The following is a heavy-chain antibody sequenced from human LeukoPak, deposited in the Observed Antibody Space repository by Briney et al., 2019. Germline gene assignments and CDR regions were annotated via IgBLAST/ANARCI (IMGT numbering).Heavy chain of an antibody. CDR3: ARGNLRLSSWTKYNWFDP. V-gene: IGHV4-34*01. Sequence: PSETLCLTCAVSGGAFSGYNTSSIREPPRKRLECVGGINKSGSTNYNPSLQRRVTISVETSKNQCSLKQSSVTAADTAVYYCARGNLRLSSWTKYNWFDPWGQGTLVSVSS. CDR2: INKSGST. CDR1: GGAFSGYN. J-gene: IGHJ5*02. D-gene: IGHD6-13*01.